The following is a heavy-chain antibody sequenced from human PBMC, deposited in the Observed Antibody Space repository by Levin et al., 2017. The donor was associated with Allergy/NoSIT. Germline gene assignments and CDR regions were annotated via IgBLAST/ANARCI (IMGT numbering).Heavy chain of an antibody. J-gene: IGHJ4*02. D-gene: IGHD3-22*01. Sequence: GESLKISCKASRYIFSDYFKHWVRQAPGQGLEWMGWINPHSGDTKYAQEFQGRVTMTRDTSISTAYMELTRLTSDDTAVYYCARDLYNDDSVFGYWGQGTLVNVCS. CDR1: RYIFSDYF. CDR3: ARDLYNDDSVFGY. V-gene: IGHV1-2*02. CDR2: INPHSGDT.